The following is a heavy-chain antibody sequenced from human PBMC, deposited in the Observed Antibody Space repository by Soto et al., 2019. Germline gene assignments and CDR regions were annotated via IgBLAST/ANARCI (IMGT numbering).Heavy chain of an antibody. J-gene: IGHJ4*02. Sequence: PGESLKISCNGSGYSFAGYWITWVRQKPGKGLEWMGRIDPSDSQTYRSPSFRGHVTISATKSITTVFLQWSSLRASDTAMYYCARQIYDSDTGPNFQYYFDSWGQGTPVTVSS. CDR3: ARQIYDSDTGPNFQYYFDS. V-gene: IGHV5-10-1*01. CDR2: IDPSDSQT. CDR1: GYSFAGYW. D-gene: IGHD3-22*01.